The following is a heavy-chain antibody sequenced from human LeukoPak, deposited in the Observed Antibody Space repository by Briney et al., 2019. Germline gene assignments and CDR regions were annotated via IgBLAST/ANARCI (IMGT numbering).Heavy chain of an antibody. CDR3: AKGPPCSSTSCYRSSGYFQH. CDR1: GFTVSSNY. CDR2: IYSGGST. J-gene: IGHJ1*01. D-gene: IGHD2-2*02. V-gene: IGHV3-53*01. Sequence: PGGSLRLSCAASGFTVSSNYMSWVRQAPGKGLEWVSVIYSGGSTYYADSVKGRFTISRDNSKNTLYLQMNSLRAEDTAVYSCAKGPPCSSTSCYRSSGYFQHWGQGTLVTVSS.